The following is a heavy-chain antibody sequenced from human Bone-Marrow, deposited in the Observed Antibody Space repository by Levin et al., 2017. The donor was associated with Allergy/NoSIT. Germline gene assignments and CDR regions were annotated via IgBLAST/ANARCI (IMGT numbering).Heavy chain of an antibody. CDR2: FYYSGST. V-gene: IGHV4-30-4*01. Sequence: PSETLSLTCSVSGGSVGTGDFYWTWFRQPPGTGLEWIGYFYYSGSTLYNSSLKSRVSIELDTSNNQFSLNLHSVTAADTAVYYCARGLLQSAGFFDYWGQGTLVSVSS. CDR3: ARGLLQSAGFFDY. D-gene: IGHD5-24*01. CDR1: GGSVGTGDFY. J-gene: IGHJ4*02.